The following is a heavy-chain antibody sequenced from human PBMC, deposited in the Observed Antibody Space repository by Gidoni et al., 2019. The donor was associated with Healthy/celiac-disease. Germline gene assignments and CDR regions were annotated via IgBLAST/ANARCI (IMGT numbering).Heavy chain of an antibody. CDR2: IIPIFGTAPGVRRALIGRSIQMFGSR. CDR3: ARSGVRGVIPQSRWHYYYMDV. D-gene: IGHD3-10*01. J-gene: IGHJ6*03. CDR1: GGTVSSYA. Sequence: VQMVQSGAEVKKPGSSVKSSCKASGGTVSSYALSWVRQAPGQGLVWMGGIIPIFGTAPGVRRALIGRSIQMFGSRNYGQNFQGRHYVTARESTSTAYMELSSLISEDTAVYYCARSGVRGVIPQSRWHYYYMDVWGKGTTVTVSS. V-gene: IGHV1-69*01.